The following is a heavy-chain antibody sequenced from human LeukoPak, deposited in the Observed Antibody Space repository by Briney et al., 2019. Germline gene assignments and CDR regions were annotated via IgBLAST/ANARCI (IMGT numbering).Heavy chain of an antibody. CDR1: GFTFSSYS. D-gene: IGHD2-2*01. V-gene: IGHV3-15*01. CDR3: TLLADCSSTSCYDY. CDR2: IKSKTDGGTT. J-gene: IGHJ4*02. Sequence: NPGGSLRLSCAASGFTFSSYSMSWVRQAPGKGLEWVGRIKSKTDGGTTDYAAPVKGRFTISRDDSKNTLYLQMNSLKTEDTAVYYCTLLADCSSTSCYDYWGQGTLVTVSS.